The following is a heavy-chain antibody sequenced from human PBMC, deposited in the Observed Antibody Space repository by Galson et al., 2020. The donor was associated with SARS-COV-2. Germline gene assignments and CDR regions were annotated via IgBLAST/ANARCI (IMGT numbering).Heavy chain of an antibody. CDR1: GDSVSSNSAA. CDR2: TSYRSKWYS. J-gene: IGHJ4*02. D-gene: IGHD6-19*01. Sequence: SQTLLLTCAISGDSVSSNSAAWNWIRQSPSKGLEWLGRTSYRSKWYSDYAVSVKSRITINADTSKNQFSLQLNSVIPEVTAVYYCARSPGIAVARTFDYWGQVTLFTVSS. CDR3: ARSPGIAVARTFDY. V-gene: IGHV6-1*01.